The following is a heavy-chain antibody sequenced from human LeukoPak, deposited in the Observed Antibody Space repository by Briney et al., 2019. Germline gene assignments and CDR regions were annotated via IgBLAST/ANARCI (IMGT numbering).Heavy chain of an antibody. CDR2: ISGSGDST. CDR3: ANLGYCSGVGCSLMDY. CDR1: GFTFSSYA. J-gene: IGHJ4*02. Sequence: GGSLRLSCAASGFTFSSYAMSWVRQAPGKGLEWVSSISGSGDSTYYADSVEGRPTISRDNSKNTLYLQMNSLRAEDTAVYYCANLGYCSGVGCSLMDYWGQGTLVTVSS. D-gene: IGHD2-15*01. V-gene: IGHV3-23*01.